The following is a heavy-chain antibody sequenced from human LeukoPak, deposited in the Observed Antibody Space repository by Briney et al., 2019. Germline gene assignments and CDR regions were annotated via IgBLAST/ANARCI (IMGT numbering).Heavy chain of an antibody. Sequence: PSDTLSLTCAVYGGSSRGYYWNWLWIRQSPGKGLEWIGEINDSGSPNYNPSLKSRVTISENKSLNQFSLRLSSVTAADTAVYYCARVWVDSSGYYYYYYYMDVWGKGTTVTVSS. V-gene: IGHV4-34*01. J-gene: IGHJ6*03. CDR2: INDSGSP. D-gene: IGHD3-22*01. CDR1: GGSSRGYY. CDR3: ARVWVDSSGYYYYYYYMDV.